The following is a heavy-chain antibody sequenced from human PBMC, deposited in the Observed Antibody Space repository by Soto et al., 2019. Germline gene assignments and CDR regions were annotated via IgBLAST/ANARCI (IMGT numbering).Heavy chain of an antibody. CDR3: AKREQNITIFGTSDPAFVYYGMDV. CDR2: ISYDGSNK. Sequence: GGSLRLSCAASGFTFTSYGMHWVLQAPGKGLEWVAVISYDGSNKYYADSVKGRFTISRDNSKNTLYLQMNSLRAEDTAVYYCAKREQNITIFGTSDPAFVYYGMDVWGQGTTVTVS. D-gene: IGHD3-3*01. CDR1: GFTFTSYG. V-gene: IGHV3-30*18. J-gene: IGHJ6*02.